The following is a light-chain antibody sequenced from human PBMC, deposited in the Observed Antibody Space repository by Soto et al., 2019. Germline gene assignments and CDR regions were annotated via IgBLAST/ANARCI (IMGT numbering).Light chain of an antibody. CDR1: QGISSW. J-gene: IGKJ4*01. Sequence: DIQMTQSPSSVSASVGDRVTITFRASQGISSWVAWYQQKPGKAPNLLIYAASSLQSGVQSRFSGSGSGTEFTLTISSLQPEDFATYYCQHADTFPLTFGGGTKVDIK. CDR3: QHADTFPLT. V-gene: IGKV1-12*01. CDR2: AAS.